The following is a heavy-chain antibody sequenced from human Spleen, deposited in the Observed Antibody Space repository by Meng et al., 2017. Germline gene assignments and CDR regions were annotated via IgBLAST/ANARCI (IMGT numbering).Heavy chain of an antibody. CDR2: IYSGGST. V-gene: IGHV3-66*02. CDR1: GSTVSSNY. CDR3: ARDRALNYYGSGSYCFGY. Sequence: GESLKISCAVSGSTVSSNYMSWVRQPPGKGLEWVSTIYSGGSTYNADSVRGRFTISRDNSKNTLYLQMNSLRAEDTAVYYCARDRALNYYGSGSYCFGYWGQGTLVTVSS. J-gene: IGHJ4*02. D-gene: IGHD3-10*01.